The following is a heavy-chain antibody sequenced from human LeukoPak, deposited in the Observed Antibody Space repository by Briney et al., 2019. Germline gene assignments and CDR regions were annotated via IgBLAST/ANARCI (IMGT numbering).Heavy chain of an antibody. Sequence: GGSLGLSCSASGCTFSKFWMSWARQAPRKGLEWVADIKQGGDEKYYVDSVKGRFTISRDDAKDSLYLQMNSLRVEDTAVYYCVRDGEGLDFWGQGTTVTVSS. V-gene: IGHV3-7*01. CDR2: IKQGGDEK. J-gene: IGHJ3*01. CDR1: GCTFSKFW. D-gene: IGHD2-21*01. CDR3: VRDGEGLDF.